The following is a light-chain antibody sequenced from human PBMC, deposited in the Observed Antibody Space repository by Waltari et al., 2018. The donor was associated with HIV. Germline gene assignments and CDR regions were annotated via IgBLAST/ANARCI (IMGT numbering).Light chain of an antibody. CDR3: QQYNIDFYT. Sequence: DIRMTLFPSTLSASVGDRVTITCRASQNINSWLAWYQQGPGKAPRLLIHKASNLEYGVPSRFSGGGSGTEFNLTIDSLQPDDFATYYCQQYNIDFYTFGQGTKV. CDR2: KAS. CDR1: QNINSW. V-gene: IGKV1-5*03. J-gene: IGKJ3*01.